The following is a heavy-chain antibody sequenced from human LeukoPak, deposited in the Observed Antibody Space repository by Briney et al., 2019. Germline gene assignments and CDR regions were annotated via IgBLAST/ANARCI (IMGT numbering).Heavy chain of an antibody. V-gene: IGHV3-30*01. D-gene: IGHD3-22*01. CDR2: ISYDGSNK. J-gene: IGHJ4*02. CDR3: ARGNYYDSSGYYYYFDY. CDR1: RFTFSSYA. Sequence: GGSLRLSCAASRFTFSSYAMHWVRQAPGKGLEWVAVISYDGSNKYYADSVKGRFTISRDNSKNTLYLQMNSLRAEDTAVYYCARGNYYDSSGYYYYFDYWGQGTLVTVSS.